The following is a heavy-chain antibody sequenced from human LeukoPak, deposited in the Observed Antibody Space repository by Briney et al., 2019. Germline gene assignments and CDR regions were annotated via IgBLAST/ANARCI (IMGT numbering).Heavy chain of an antibody. V-gene: IGHV4-39*07. CDR3: ATNRAGTYDRPFEI. Sequence: SETLSLTCTVSGGSISSSIYYWGWIRQPPGKGLEWIGSIYYNANTYYNPSLKSRITISVDTSKNQFSLELSSVTATDTAVYFCATNRAGTYDRPFEIWGQGTMVTVSS. CDR1: GGSISSSIYY. D-gene: IGHD1-26*01. J-gene: IGHJ3*02. CDR2: IYYNANT.